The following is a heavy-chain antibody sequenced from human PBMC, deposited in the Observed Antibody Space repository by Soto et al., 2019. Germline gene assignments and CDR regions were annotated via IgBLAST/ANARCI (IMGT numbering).Heavy chain of an antibody. J-gene: IGHJ6*04. V-gene: IGHV4-39*01. D-gene: IGHD6-13*01. CDR3: ARLGGYGSSANCKGYYGMAV. CDR2: IYYSGST. CDR1: GGSISSSSYY. Sequence: PSETLSLTCTVSGGSISSSSYYWGWIRQPPGKGLEWIGSIYYSGSTYYNPSLKSRVTISVDTSKNQFSLKLSSVTAADTAVYYCARLGGYGSSANCKGYYGMAVWGKGSTVTVPS.